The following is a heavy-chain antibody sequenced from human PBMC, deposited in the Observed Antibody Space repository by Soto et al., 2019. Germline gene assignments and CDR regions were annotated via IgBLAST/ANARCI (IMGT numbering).Heavy chain of an antibody. V-gene: IGHV1-18*01. Sequence: QVQLVQSGAEVKKPGASVKVSCKASGYTFTSYGISWVRQAPGQGLEWMGWLSAYNGNTNYAQTLQGRDSMTTDTTTSTAYMALRRLRSDDTDVYYCARDHRRGTVTSPLDYWGQGTLVTV. CDR2: LSAYNGNT. J-gene: IGHJ4*02. CDR3: ARDHRRGTVTSPLDY. CDR1: GYTFTSYG. D-gene: IGHD4-17*01.